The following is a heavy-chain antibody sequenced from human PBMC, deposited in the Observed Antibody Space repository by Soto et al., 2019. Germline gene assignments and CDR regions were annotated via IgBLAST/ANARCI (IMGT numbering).Heavy chain of an antibody. CDR3: ARASHPSYVYYFCDGRAV. D-gene: IGHD3-10*01. Sequence: QVQLVQSGAVVRKPGASVKVSCTASGYTFTSYDLNWVRQTTGQGLEWMGWMNPNTGSTGFAQKFQGRLTMTRDTSKSPASMELSSLTSADTALYYCARASHPSYVYYFCDGRAVWGHGTAVAVSS. J-gene: IGHJ6*02. CDR1: GYTFTSYD. V-gene: IGHV1-8*02. CDR2: MNPNTGST.